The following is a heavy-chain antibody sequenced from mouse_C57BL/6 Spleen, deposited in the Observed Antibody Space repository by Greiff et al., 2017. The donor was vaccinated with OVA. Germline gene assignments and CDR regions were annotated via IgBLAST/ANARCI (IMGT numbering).Heavy chain of an antibody. D-gene: IGHD1-1*01. CDR3: ARHITTVVALYYFDY. CDR2: ISSGGSYT. CDR1: GFTFSSYG. Sequence: EVQLQQSGGDLVKPGGSLKLSCAASGFTFSSYGMSWVRQTPDKRLEWVATISSGGSYTYYPDSVKGRFTISRDNAKNTLYLQMSSLKSEDTAMYYCARHITTVVALYYFDYWGQGTTLTVSS. V-gene: IGHV5-6*01. J-gene: IGHJ2*01.